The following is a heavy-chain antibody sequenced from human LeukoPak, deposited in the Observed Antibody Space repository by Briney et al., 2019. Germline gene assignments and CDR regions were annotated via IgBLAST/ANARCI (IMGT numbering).Heavy chain of an antibody. CDR2: IYYSGST. Sequence: SETLSLTCTISGGSISSNTYYWGWIRQPPGKGLEWIGSIYYSGSTNYNPSLKSRVTISVDTSKNQFSLKLSSVTAADTAVYYCARVGRSSSWSSNYYYYYMDVWGKGTTVTVSS. CDR3: ARVGRSSSWSSNYYYYYMDV. J-gene: IGHJ6*03. CDR1: GGSISSNTYY. D-gene: IGHD6-13*01. V-gene: IGHV4-39*07.